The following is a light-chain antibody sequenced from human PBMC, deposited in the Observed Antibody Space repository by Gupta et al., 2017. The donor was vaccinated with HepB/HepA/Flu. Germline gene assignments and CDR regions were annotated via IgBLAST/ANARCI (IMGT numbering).Light chain of an antibody. CDR1: QSVSPF. J-gene: IGKJ1*01. CDR3: QQRTDSLWT. CDR2: DVS. Sequence: EIVLTQSPATLSLSPGERATLSCRASQSVSPFLAWYQQRPGQAPRLLIYDVSKRATCIPSRFSGSGSGTDFTLTITSLEPEDFAVYYCQQRTDSLWTFGRGTKVEVK. V-gene: IGKV3-11*01.